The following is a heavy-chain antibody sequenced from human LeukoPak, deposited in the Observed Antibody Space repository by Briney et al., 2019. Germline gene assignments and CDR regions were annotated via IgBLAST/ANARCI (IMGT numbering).Heavy chain of an antibody. CDR3: ARGMYGSGSYNLFDY. D-gene: IGHD3-10*01. Sequence: GGSLRLSCAASGITFSSFSMGWVRQAPGKGVEWVSSISATTIYIYYADSVKGRFTISRDNAKNSLYLQMNSLRAEDTAVYYCARGMYGSGSYNLFDYWGQGTLVTVSS. CDR1: GITFSSFS. CDR2: ISATTIYI. J-gene: IGHJ4*02. V-gene: IGHV3-21*01.